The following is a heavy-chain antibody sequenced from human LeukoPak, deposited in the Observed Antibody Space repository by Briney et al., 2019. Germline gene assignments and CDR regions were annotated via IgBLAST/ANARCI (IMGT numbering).Heavy chain of an antibody. J-gene: IGHJ4*02. V-gene: IGHV3-66*01. CDR2: IHPGGTI. D-gene: IGHD6-19*01. CDR1: GFTVSSKY. CDR3: AMYSSAWYAVY. Sequence: PGGSLRLSCAASGFTVSSKYMGWVCQAPGKGLEWVSVIHPGGTIYYADSVKGTFTISRDNSKNTLYLEMNTLRVEDTAVYYCAMYSSAWYAVYWGQGTLVTVSS.